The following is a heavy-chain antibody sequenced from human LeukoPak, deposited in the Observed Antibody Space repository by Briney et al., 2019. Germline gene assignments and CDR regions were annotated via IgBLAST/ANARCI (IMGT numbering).Heavy chain of an antibody. D-gene: IGHD1-1*01. J-gene: IGHJ4*02. CDR3: ARGTGTTMGIDY. CDR1: GGSISSSNW. V-gene: IGHV4-4*02. Sequence: SGTLSLTCAVSGGSISSSNWWSWVRQPPGKGLEWIGEIYHSGSTNYNPSLKSRVTISVDTSKNQFSLKLSSVTAADTAVYYCARGTGTTMGIDYWGQGTLVTVSS. CDR2: IYHSGST.